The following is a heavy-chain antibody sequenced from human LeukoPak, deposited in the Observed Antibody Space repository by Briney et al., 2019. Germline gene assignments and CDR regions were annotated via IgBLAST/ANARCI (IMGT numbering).Heavy chain of an antibody. Sequence: GASVKVSCKASGYTFTSYYMHWVRQAPGQGLEWMGIINPSGGSTSYAQKFQGRVTMTRDMSTSTVYMELSSLRSEDTAVYYCARGPIYYYDSSGPEQYFQHWGQGTLVTVSS. J-gene: IGHJ1*01. D-gene: IGHD3-22*01. CDR2: INPSGGST. CDR1: GYTFTSYY. V-gene: IGHV1-46*01. CDR3: ARGPIYYYDSSGPEQYFQH.